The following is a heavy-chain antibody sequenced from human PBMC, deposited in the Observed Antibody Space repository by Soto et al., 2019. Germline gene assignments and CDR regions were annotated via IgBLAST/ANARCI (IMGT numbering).Heavy chain of an antibody. J-gene: IGHJ6*02. CDR1: GFSLSTSGVG. Sequence: SGPTLVNPTQTLTLTCTFSGFSLSTSGVGVGWIRQPPGKALEWLALIYWNDDKRYSPSLKSRLTITKDTSKNQVVLTMTNMDPVDTATYYCAHIGNAFQSHDSWSAYSPVGGMDVWGQGTTVTVSS. CDR3: AHIGNAFQSHDSWSAYSPVGGMDV. V-gene: IGHV2-5*01. CDR2: IYWNDDK. D-gene: IGHD3-3*01.